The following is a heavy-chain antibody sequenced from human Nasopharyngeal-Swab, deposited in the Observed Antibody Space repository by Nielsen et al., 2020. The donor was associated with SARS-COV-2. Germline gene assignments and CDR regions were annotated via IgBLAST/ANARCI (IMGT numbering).Heavy chain of an antibody. J-gene: IGHJ6*02. CDR1: GSSFSRYG. V-gene: IGHV3-30*03. D-gene: IGHD2-8*01. Sequence: GGSLRLSCAASGSSFSRYGMHWVRQAPGKGLEWVAVISHDGRGNFYADSVKGRFTISRDNSTLYLQMSSLRTEDTAVYYCARWNARGAGGNYGMDVWGQGTTVTVSS. CDR2: ISHDGRGN. CDR3: ARWNARGAGGNYGMDV.